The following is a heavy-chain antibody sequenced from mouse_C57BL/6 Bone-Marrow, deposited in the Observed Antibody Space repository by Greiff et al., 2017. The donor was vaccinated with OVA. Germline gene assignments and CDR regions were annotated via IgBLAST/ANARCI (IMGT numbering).Heavy chain of an antibody. CDR3: ARDEGIYGNSYAMDY. Sequence: EVQLQESGPGLVKPSQTVFLTCTVTGISITTGNYRWSWIRQFPGNKLEWIGYIYYSGTITYNPSLTSRTTITRDTPKNQFFLEMNSLTAEDTATYYCARDEGIYGNSYAMDYWGQGTLVTVSS. V-gene: IGHV3-5*01. CDR1: GISITTGNYR. J-gene: IGHJ4*01. CDR2: IYYSGTI. D-gene: IGHD2-1*01.